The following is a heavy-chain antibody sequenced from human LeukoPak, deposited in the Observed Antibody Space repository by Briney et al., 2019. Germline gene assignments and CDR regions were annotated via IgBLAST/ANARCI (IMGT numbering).Heavy chain of an antibody. CDR1: GYSISSGYY. CDR2: IYHSGST. CDR3: ALGHDILTGYYPFDY. J-gene: IGHJ4*02. D-gene: IGHD3-9*01. Sequence: SETLSLTCAVSGYSISSGYYWGWIRQPPGKGLEWIGSIYHSGSTYYNPSLKGRVTISVDTSKNQFSLKLSSVTAADTAVYYCALGHDILTGYYPFDYWGQGTLVTVSS. V-gene: IGHV4-38-2*01.